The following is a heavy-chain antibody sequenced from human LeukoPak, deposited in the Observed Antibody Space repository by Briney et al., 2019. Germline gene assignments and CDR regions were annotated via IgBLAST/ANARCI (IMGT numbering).Heavy chain of an antibody. J-gene: IGHJ4*02. D-gene: IGHD4-11*01. CDR1: GGSISNKY. V-gene: IGHV4-59*12. CDR2: IYYSGSI. Sequence: SETLSLTCTVSGGSISNKYWSWIRQPPGKGLEWIGYIYYSGSINYNPSLKSRVTISVDTSKNQFSLKLSSVTAADTAVYYCARVTVTPGFDYWGQGTLVTVSS. CDR3: ARVTVTPGFDY.